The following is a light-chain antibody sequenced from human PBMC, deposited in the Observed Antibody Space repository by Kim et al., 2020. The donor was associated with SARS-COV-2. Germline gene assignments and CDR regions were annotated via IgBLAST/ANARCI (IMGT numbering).Light chain of an antibody. Sequence: PGKTARIICEGDSIGRRSVHWYQQKPGQAPVVVVYDNTDRPSGIPERFSGSNSGNTATLTISRVDAGDEADYFCQVWDSGSEHVVFGGGTQLTVL. CDR1: SIGRRS. CDR2: DNT. J-gene: IGLJ2*01. CDR3: QVWDSGSEHVV. V-gene: IGLV3-21*03.